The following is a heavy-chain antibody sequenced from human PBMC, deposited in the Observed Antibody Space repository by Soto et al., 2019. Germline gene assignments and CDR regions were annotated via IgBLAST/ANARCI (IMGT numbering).Heavy chain of an antibody. V-gene: IGHV1-18*01. CDR3: ARRRLYYDFWSGYPDY. J-gene: IGHJ4*02. Sequence: ASVKVSCKASGYTFTSYGISWVRQAPGQGLEWMGWISAYNGNTNYAQKLQGRVTMTTDTSTSTAYMELRSLRSDDTAVYYCARRRLYYDFWSGYPDYWGQGTLVTVSS. CDR1: GYTFTSYG. D-gene: IGHD3-3*01. CDR2: ISAYNGNT.